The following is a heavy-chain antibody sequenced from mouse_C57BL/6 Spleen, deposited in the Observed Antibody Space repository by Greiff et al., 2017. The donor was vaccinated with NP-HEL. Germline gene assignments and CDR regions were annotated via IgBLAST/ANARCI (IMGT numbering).Heavy chain of an antibody. D-gene: IGHD1-1*01. CDR3: ARNYYGSSGDY. CDR2: IYPGSGNT. V-gene: IGHV1-66*01. CDR1: GYSFTSYY. Sequence: QVQLQQSGPELVKPGASVKISCKASGYSFTSYYIHWVKQRPGQGLEWIGWIYPGSGNTKYNEKFKGKATLTADTSSSTAYMQLSSLTSEDSAVYYCARNYYGSSGDYWGQGTTLTVSS. J-gene: IGHJ2*01.